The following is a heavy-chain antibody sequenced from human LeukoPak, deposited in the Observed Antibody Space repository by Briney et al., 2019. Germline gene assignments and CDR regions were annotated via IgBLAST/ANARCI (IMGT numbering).Heavy chain of an antibody. CDR3: ARLVSRGIDGGYSPFDY. J-gene: IGHJ4*02. Sequence: SETLSLTCTVSGGSISSYYWSWIRQPAGKGLEWIGRIYTSGSTNYNPSLKSRVTMSVDTSKNQFSLKLSSVTAADTAVYYCARLVSRGIDGGYSPFDYWGQGTLVTVSS. V-gene: IGHV4-4*07. CDR2: IYTSGST. D-gene: IGHD5-18*01. CDR1: GGSISSYY.